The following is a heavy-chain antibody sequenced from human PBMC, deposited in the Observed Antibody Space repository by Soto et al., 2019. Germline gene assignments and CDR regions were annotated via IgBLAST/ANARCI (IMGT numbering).Heavy chain of an antibody. D-gene: IGHD2-21*02. J-gene: IGHJ1*01. CDR2: IYYSGST. V-gene: IGHV4-39*01. CDR1: GGSISSSSYY. Sequence: PSETLSLTCTVSGGSISSSSYYWGWIRQPPGKGLEWIGSIYYSGSTYYNPSLKSRVTISVDTSKNQFSLKLSSVTAADTAVYYCARPQYAEYCGGDCYAVGFQHWGQGTLVTVSS. CDR3: ARPQYAEYCGGDCYAVGFQH.